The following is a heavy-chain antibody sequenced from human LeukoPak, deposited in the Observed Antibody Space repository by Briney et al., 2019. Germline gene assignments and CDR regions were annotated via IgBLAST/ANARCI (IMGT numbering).Heavy chain of an antibody. CDR1: GFTFSSYG. J-gene: IGHJ5*02. Sequence: GGSLRLSCAASGFTFSSYGMHWVRQAPGKGLEWVAFIRHDGSNKYYADSVKGRFTISRDNSKNTLYLQMNSLRAEDTAVYYCAKDNLHYDFWSGYYEGGNWFDPWGQGTLVTVSS. CDR2: IRHDGSNK. D-gene: IGHD3-3*01. CDR3: AKDNLHYDFWSGYYEGGNWFDP. V-gene: IGHV3-30*02.